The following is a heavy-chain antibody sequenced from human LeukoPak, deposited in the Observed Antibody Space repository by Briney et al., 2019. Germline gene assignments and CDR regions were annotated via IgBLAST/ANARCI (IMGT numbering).Heavy chain of an antibody. J-gene: IGHJ4*02. CDR2: ISYYGSNK. Sequence: SGGSLRLSCAASGFTFSSYGMHWVRQAPGKGLEWVAVISYYGSNKYYADSVKGRFTISRDNSKNTLYLQMNSLRAEDTAVYYCAKHLGYWGKGTLVTVS. CDR3: AKHLGY. CDR1: GFTFSSYG. V-gene: IGHV3-30*18.